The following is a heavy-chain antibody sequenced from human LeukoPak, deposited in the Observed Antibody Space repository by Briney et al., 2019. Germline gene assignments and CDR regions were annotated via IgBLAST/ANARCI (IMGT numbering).Heavy chain of an antibody. J-gene: IGHJ4*02. CDR2: IYYSGST. CDR1: GGSISSYY. V-gene: IGHV4-59*12. D-gene: IGHD3-22*01. Sequence: WETLSLTCTVSGGSISSYYWSWIRQPPGKGLEWSGYIYYSGSTNYNPSLKSRVTISVDTSKNQFSLKLSSVTAADTAVYYCARVDYYDSSGYTDYWGQGTLVTVSS. CDR3: ARVDYYDSSGYTDY.